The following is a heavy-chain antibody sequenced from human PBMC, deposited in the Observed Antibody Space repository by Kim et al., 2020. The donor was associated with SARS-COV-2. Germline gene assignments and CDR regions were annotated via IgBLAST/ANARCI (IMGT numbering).Heavy chain of an antibody. CDR3: AKGREGSGSTDYKH. V-gene: IGHV3-33*06. Sequence: GGSLRLSCAASGFTFSSYAMHWVRQAPGKGLEWVAVISYDGSNKYYADSVKGRFTISRDNSKNTLYLQMNSLRAEDTAVYYCAKGREGSGSTDYKHWG. J-gene: IGHJ1*01. CDR2: ISYDGSNK. CDR1: GFTFSSYA. D-gene: IGHD3-10*01.